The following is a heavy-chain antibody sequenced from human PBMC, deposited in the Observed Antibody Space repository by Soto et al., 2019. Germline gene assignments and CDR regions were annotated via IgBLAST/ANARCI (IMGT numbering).Heavy chain of an antibody. CDR1: GGSISRYY. CDR2: IFYSGST. D-gene: IGHD5-12*01. CDR3: ARRGSGYEWYYFDY. Sequence: QVQLQESGPGLAKPAETLSLTCTVSGGSISRYYWSWIRQPPGKGLEWIGYIFYSGSTNYNPSLKSRVTMPVDTSENQVSLRLSPVTAADTAVYYCARRGSGYEWYYFDYWGQGTLVTVSS. V-gene: IGHV4-59*12. J-gene: IGHJ4*02.